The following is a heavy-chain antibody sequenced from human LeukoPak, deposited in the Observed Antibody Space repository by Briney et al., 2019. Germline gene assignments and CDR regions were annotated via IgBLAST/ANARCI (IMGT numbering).Heavy chain of an antibody. CDR1: GGSISSGGYY. D-gene: IGHD3-3*01. Sequence: PSETLSLTCTVSGGSISSGGYYWSWIRQHPGKGLEWIGYIYYSGSTYYNPSLKSRVTTSVDTSKNQFSLKLSSVTAADTAVYYCARVSANGYYTENWGQGTLVTVSS. CDR3: ARVSANGYYTEN. V-gene: IGHV4-31*03. CDR2: IYYSGST. J-gene: IGHJ4*02.